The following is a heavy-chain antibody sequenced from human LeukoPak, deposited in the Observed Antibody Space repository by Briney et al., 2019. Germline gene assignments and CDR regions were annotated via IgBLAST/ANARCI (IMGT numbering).Heavy chain of an antibody. J-gene: IGHJ4*02. V-gene: IGHV3-7*03. Sequence: GGSLRHSCSACGFTFKYYWLMWVRPAPGQGLEGVANIKVDGREQYQQAPVKGRFTISRDNAENSLSLQMHSLRAEDTAVYYCARHPTNGYCSGGTCSDYWGQGTLVTVSS. CDR2: IKVDGREQ. CDR3: ARHPTNGYCSGGTCSDY. D-gene: IGHD2-15*01. CDR1: GFTFKYYW.